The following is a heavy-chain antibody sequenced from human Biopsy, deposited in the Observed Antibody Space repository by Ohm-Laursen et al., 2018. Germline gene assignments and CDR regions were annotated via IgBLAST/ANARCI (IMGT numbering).Heavy chain of an antibody. CDR2: IYTSGST. J-gene: IGHJ4*02. CDR1: GDSVTKYY. Sequence: SDTLSLTCTVSGDSVTKYYWSWIRQPPGKGLEWIGRIYTSGSTNYNPSLKSRVTMSVDTSKNQFSLKLTSLTAADTAVYFCAAVDYSAYTTVDHWGQGTLITVSS. CDR3: AAVDYSAYTTVDH. V-gene: IGHV4-4*07. D-gene: IGHD5-12*01.